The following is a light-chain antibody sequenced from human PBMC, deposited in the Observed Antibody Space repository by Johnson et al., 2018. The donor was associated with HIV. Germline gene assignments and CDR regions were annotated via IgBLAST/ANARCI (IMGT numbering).Light chain of an antibody. CDR3: GTWDSSLGAWV. CDR2: EDD. CDR1: SSNIGKNH. J-gene: IGLJ1*01. Sequence: QPVLTQPPSVSAAPGQKVTISCSGSSSNIGKNHVSWYQQFPGTAPKLLVYEDDKRPSDIPDRFSGSKSGPSATLGITGLQTGDEADYYCGTWDSSLGAWVFGTGTKVTVL. V-gene: IGLV1-51*02.